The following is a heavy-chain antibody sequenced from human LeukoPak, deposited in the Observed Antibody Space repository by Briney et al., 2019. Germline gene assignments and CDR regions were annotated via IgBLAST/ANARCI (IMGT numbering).Heavy chain of an antibody. V-gene: IGHV3-21*01. J-gene: IGHJ5*02. D-gene: IGHD2-2*01. CDR1: GFTFSSYS. Sequence: GGSLRPSCAASGFTFSSYSMNCVRQAPGKGLEWVSSISSSSSYIYYADSVKGRFTISRDNAKNSLYLQMNSLRAEDTAVYYCARDAVGGCSSTSCYPTWGQGTLVTVSS. CDR2: ISSSSSYI. CDR3: ARDAVGGCSSTSCYPT.